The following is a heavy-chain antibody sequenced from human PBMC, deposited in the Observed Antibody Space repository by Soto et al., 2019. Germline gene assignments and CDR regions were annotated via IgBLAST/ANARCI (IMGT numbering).Heavy chain of an antibody. Sequence: SETLSLTCTVSGGSISSYYWSWIRQPAGKGLEWIGRIYTSGSTNYNPSLKSRVTMSVETSKNQFSLTLSSVTAADTAVYYCARGPYSSSSHNWFDPWGQGTLVTVSS. CDR2: IYTSGST. D-gene: IGHD6-6*01. CDR1: GGSISSYY. V-gene: IGHV4-4*07. J-gene: IGHJ5*02. CDR3: ARGPYSSSSHNWFDP.